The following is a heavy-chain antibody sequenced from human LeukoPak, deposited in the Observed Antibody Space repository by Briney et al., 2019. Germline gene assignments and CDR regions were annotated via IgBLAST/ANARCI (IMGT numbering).Heavy chain of an antibody. CDR3: ARQPAVAGLHYYYYYYGMDV. V-gene: IGHV5-51*01. Sequence: RGESLKISCKGSGYSFTSYWIGWVRQMPGKGLEWMGIIYPGDSDTRYSPSFQGQVTISADKSISTAYLQWSSLKASDTAMYYCARQPAVAGLHYYYYYYGMDVWGQGTTVTVSS. D-gene: IGHD6-19*01. CDR1: GYSFTSYW. J-gene: IGHJ6*02. CDR2: IYPGDSDT.